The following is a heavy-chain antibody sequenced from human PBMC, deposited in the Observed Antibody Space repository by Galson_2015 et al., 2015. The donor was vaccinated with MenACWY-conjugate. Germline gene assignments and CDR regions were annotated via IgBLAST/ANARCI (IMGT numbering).Heavy chain of an antibody. CDR2: ITSGSDYI. J-gene: IGHJ4*02. D-gene: IGHD2/OR15-2a*01. Sequence: SLRLSCAASGFTFNTYTMNWVRQAPGEGLEWVSSITSGSDYIYYADSVKGRFTVSRDNAENSLYLQMNSLRPEDTAVYYCAREGLAWAFGLDYWGQGTLVTVSS. CDR1: GFTFNTYT. V-gene: IGHV3-21*01. CDR3: AREGLAWAFGLDY.